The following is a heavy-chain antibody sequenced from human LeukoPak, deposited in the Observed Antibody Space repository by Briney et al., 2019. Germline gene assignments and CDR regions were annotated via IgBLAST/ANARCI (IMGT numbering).Heavy chain of an antibody. J-gene: IGHJ4*02. CDR1: GDSVSNNIAT. Sequence: SQTLSLTCAISGDSVSNNIATWNWVRQSPSRGLEWLGRTYYRSRWGNDYAISVKGRITINPDTSRNQFSLQLNSVTPEDTAVYYCARSLIAVAEFDYWGQGTLVTVSS. V-gene: IGHV6-1*01. D-gene: IGHD6-19*01. CDR2: TYYRSRWGN. CDR3: ARSLIAVAEFDY.